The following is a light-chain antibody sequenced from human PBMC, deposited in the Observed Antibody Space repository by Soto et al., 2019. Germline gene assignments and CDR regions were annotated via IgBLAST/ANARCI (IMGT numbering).Light chain of an antibody. CDR1: QGISFD. J-gene: IGKJ2*01. V-gene: IGKV1-6*01. CDR2: AAS. Sequence: AIQMTQSPSSLSTSVGDRVTITCRASQGISFDVAWYQQKPGKAPKLLIYAASSLQSGVPSRFSGSESGKYFTLTISSLQPEDFATYYCLKDYNSPSTFGQGTKL. CDR3: LKDYNSPST.